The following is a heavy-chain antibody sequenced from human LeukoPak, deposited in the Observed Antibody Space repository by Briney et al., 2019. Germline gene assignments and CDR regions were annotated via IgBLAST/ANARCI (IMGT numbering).Heavy chain of an antibody. J-gene: IGHJ3*02. CDR2: ISSSSSYI. Sequence: GGSLRLSCAASGFTFSSYSVNWVRQAPGKGLERVSSISSSSSYIYYADSVKGRFTISRDNAKNSLYLQMNSLRAEDTAVYYCARGSRWLQLVVAAFDIWGQGTMVTVSS. V-gene: IGHV3-21*01. CDR3: ARGSRWLQLVVAAFDI. CDR1: GFTFSSYS. D-gene: IGHD5-24*01.